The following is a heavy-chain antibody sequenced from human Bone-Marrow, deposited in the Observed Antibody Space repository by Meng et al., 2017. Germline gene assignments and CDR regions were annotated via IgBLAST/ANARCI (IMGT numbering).Heavy chain of an antibody. CDR1: GFTFSSYA. Sequence: GESLKISCAASGFTFSSYAMSWVRQAPGKGLEWVSAISGSGGSTYYADSVKGRFTISRDNSKNTLYLQMNSLRAEDTAVYYCAKISGWSKGEFDSWGQGTLVTVSS. J-gene: IGHJ4*02. CDR2: ISGSGGST. V-gene: IGHV3-23*01. D-gene: IGHD6-19*01. CDR3: AKISGWSKGEFDS.